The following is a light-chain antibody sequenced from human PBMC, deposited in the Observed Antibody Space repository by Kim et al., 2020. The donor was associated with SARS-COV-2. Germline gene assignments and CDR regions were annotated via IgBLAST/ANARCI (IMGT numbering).Light chain of an antibody. V-gene: IGKV3-20*01. CDR2: GAS. CDR1: QSISSSY. CDR3: QQYDSSSYT. J-gene: IGKJ2*01. Sequence: EIVLTQSPGTLSLSPGERVTLSCRASQSISSSYLAWYQQKPAQAPRLLIYGASSRATGIPDRFSGSGSGTDFTLTISRLEPEDFAVYYCQQYDSSSYTFGQGTKLEI.